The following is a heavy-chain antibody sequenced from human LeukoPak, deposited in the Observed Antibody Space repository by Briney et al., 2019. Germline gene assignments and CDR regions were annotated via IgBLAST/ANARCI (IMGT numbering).Heavy chain of an antibody. D-gene: IGHD3-3*01. CDR2: IIPIFGTA. Sequence: SVKVSCKASGYTFTSYYMHWVRQAPGQGLEWMGGIIPIFGTANYAQKFQGRVTITADKSTSTAYMELSSLRSEDTAVYYCARGGSGYYDGYYYYYYMDVWGKGTTVTVSS. CDR3: ARGGSGYYDGYYYYYYMDV. V-gene: IGHV1-69*06. CDR1: GYTFTSYY. J-gene: IGHJ6*03.